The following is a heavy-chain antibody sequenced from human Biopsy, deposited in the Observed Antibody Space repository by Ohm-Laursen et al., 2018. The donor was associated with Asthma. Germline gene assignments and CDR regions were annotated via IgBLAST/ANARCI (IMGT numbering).Heavy chain of an antibody. CDR1: GGTFRTYA. Sequence: GSSVKVSCKASGGTFRTYAFNWVRQAPGQGLEWMGGIIPMYGVPKVAQKFQGRVTITADESTSTAYMEMSSLRSEDTAVYYCARVDAIMISGDFYFYSGFDLWGQGTMVTVSS. J-gene: IGHJ6*02. CDR3: ARVDAIMISGDFYFYSGFDL. CDR2: IIPMYGVP. V-gene: IGHV1-69*01. D-gene: IGHD3-16*01.